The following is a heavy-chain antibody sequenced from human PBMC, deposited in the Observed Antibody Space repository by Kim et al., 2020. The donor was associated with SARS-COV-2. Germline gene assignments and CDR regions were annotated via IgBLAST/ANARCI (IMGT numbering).Heavy chain of an antibody. CDR2: IYYSGST. CDR3: ARGLRYFDWSFNWFDP. V-gene: IGHV4-61*01. D-gene: IGHD3-9*01. Sequence: SETLSLTCTVSGGSVSSVSYYWSWIRQPPGKGLEWIGFIYYSGSTNYNPSLKSRVTISVDTSKNQFSLKLTSVTAADTAVYYCARGLRYFDWSFNWFDPWGQGTLVTVSS. J-gene: IGHJ5*02. CDR1: GGSVSSVSYY.